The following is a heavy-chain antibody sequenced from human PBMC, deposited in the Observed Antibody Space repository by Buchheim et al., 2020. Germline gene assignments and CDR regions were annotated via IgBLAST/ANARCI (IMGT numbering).Heavy chain of an antibody. D-gene: IGHD6-19*01. CDR1: GGSFSGYY. V-gene: IGHV4-34*01. J-gene: IGHJ5*02. Sequence: QVQLQQWGAGLLKPSETLSLTCAVYGGSFSGYYWSWIRQPPGKGLEWIGEINHSGSTNYNPSLKSRVTISVDTPKNQFSLKLSSVTAADTAVYYCARGSRGQWLVLRWFDPWGQGTL. CDR2: INHSGST. CDR3: ARGSRGQWLVLRWFDP.